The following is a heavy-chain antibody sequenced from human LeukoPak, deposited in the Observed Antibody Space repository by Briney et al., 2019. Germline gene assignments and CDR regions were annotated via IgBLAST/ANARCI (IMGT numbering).Heavy chain of an antibody. D-gene: IGHD3-10*01. J-gene: IGHJ4*02. CDR3: ARGWASGSYRKSGFDY. CDR1: GYTFTSYD. CDR2: MNPNSGNT. Sequence: GASVKVSCKASGYTFTSYDINWVRQATGQGLEWMGWMNPNSGNTGYARKFQGRVTMTRNTSISTAYMELSSLRSEDTAVYYCARGWASGSYRKSGFDYWGQGTLVTVSS. V-gene: IGHV1-8*01.